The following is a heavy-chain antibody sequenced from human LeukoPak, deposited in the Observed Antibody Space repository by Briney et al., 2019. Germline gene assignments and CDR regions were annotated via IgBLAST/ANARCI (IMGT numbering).Heavy chain of an antibody. D-gene: IGHD6-19*01. J-gene: IGHJ4*02. Sequence: ASVKVSCKASGYTFTSYGISWVRQAPGQGLEWMGWISAYNGNTNYAQKLQGRVTMTTDTSTSTACMELRSLRSDDTAVYYCARSLQFVDRRSGWPFDYWGQGTLVTVSS. CDR3: ARSLQFVDRRSGWPFDY. V-gene: IGHV1-18*01. CDR1: GYTFTSYG. CDR2: ISAYNGNT.